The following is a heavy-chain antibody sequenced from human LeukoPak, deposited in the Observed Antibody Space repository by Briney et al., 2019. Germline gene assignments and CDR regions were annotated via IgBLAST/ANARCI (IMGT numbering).Heavy chain of an antibody. CDR3: ARNVYDAAAAGTYPYYYYMDV. CDR2: IYHSGST. J-gene: IGHJ6*03. V-gene: IGHV4-38-2*01. D-gene: IGHD6-13*01. CDR1: GYSISSGYY. Sequence: SETLSLTCAVSGYSISSGYYWGWIRQPPGKGLEWIGSIYHSGSTYYNPSLKSRVTISVDTSKNQFSLKLSSVTAADTAVYYCARNVYDAAAAGTYPYYYYMDVWGKGTTVTVSS.